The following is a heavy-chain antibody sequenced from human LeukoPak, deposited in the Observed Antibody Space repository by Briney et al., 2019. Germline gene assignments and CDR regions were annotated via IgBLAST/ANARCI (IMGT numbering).Heavy chain of an antibody. D-gene: IGHD4-23*01. CDR1: GYSFTSYW. Sequence: GESLKISCKGSGYSFTSYWIGWVRQIPGKGLEWRGIIYPGDSDTRYSPSFQGQVTISADKSISTAYLQWSSLKASDTAMYYCARSSYGGNSYYYYGMDVWGQGTTVTVSS. V-gene: IGHV5-51*01. CDR2: IYPGDSDT. J-gene: IGHJ6*02. CDR3: ARSSYGGNSYYYYGMDV.